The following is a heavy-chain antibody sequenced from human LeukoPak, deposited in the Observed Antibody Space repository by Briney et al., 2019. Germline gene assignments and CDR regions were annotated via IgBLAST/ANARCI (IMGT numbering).Heavy chain of an antibody. D-gene: IGHD3-22*01. CDR1: GYRFPNYW. Sequence: GESLKISCKGSGYRFPNYWIGWVRQMPGKGLEWMGIIYPGDSDTTYSPSFQGQVTISADKSISTAYLQWSSLKASDTAMYYCARRTQYYSDTSGYYLFDYWGQGTLVTVSS. J-gene: IGHJ4*02. CDR3: ARRTQYYSDTSGYYLFDY. V-gene: IGHV5-51*01. CDR2: IYPGDSDT.